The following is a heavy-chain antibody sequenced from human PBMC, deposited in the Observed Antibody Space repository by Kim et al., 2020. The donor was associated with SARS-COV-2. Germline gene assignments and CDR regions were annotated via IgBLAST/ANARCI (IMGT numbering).Heavy chain of an antibody. D-gene: IGHD2-15*01. CDR2: NSAATGNP. V-gene: IGHV1-3*01. J-gene: IGHJ5*02. CDR3: SRGFCNDVNCFNWFDP. CDR1: GKIYNRYV. Sequence: ASVKVSCKASGKIYNRYVMYWMSQNPEERVYGMGGNSAATGNPNSAQRFKGRVTITWDTSERTASMDLSSLTSEDTAVYYCSRGFCNDVNCFNWFDPWGQGPLVTVSS.